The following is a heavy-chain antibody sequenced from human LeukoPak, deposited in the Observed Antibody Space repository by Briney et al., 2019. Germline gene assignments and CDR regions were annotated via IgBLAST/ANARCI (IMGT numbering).Heavy chain of an antibody. Sequence: SETLSLTCTVSGYSIRSGYYWGWIRQPPGKGLEWIGEINHSGSTNYNPSLKSRVTISVDTSKNQFSLKLSSVTAADTAVYYCARRVGYSSSWKPVATWARHWFDPWGQGTLVTVSS. J-gene: IGHJ5*02. V-gene: IGHV4-38-2*02. CDR3: ARRVGYSSSWKPVATWARHWFDP. CDR1: GYSIRSGYY. CDR2: INHSGST. D-gene: IGHD6-13*01.